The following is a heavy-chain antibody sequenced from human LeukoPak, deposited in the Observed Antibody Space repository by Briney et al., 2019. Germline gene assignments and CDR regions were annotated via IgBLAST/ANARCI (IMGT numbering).Heavy chain of an antibody. V-gene: IGHV4-61*02. D-gene: IGHD3-10*01. J-gene: IGHJ4*02. CDR3: ARECITLDY. CDR1: GGSISSGSYY. Sequence: SETLSLTCTVSGGSISSGSYYWSWIRQPAGKGLEWIGRIYTSGSTNYNPSLKSRVTISVDTSKNQFSLKLSSVTAADTAVYYCARECITLDYWGQGTLVTVSS. CDR2: IYTSGST.